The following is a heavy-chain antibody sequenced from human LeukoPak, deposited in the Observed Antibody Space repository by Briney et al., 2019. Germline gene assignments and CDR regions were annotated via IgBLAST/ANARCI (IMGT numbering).Heavy chain of an antibody. J-gene: IGHJ4*02. D-gene: IGHD6-13*01. CDR3: ARDFNVYSTKRGYFDY. Sequence: GGSLRLSCAASGFTFSSYSMNWVRQAPGKGLEWVSSISSSSSYIYYADSVKGRFTISRDNAKNSLYLQMNSLRAEDTAVYYCARDFNVYSTKRGYFDYWGQGTLVTVSS. CDR2: ISSSSSYI. CDR1: GFTFSSYS. V-gene: IGHV3-21*01.